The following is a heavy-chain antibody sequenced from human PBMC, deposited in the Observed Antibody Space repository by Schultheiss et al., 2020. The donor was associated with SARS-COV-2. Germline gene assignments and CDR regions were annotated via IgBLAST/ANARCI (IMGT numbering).Heavy chain of an antibody. CDR1: GGSISSSSYY. Sequence: SETLSLTCTVSGGSISSSSYYWGWIRQPPGKGLEWIGSIYYSGSTNYNPSLKSRVTISVDTSKNQFSLKLSSVTAADTAVYYCARTLNVLRFLEWLPHYYYYYMDVWGKGTTVTVSS. J-gene: IGHJ6*03. CDR3: ARTLNVLRFLEWLPHYYYYYMDV. D-gene: IGHD3-3*01. V-gene: IGHV4-39*07. CDR2: IYYSGST.